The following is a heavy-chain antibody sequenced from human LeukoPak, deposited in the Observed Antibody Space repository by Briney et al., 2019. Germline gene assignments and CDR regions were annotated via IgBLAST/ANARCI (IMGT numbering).Heavy chain of an antibody. D-gene: IGHD2-15*01. CDR3: ARGTSIYCSGGSCFRLGY. CDR1: GYTFTGYY. J-gene: IGHJ4*02. CDR2: INPNSGGT. V-gene: IGHV1-2*02. Sequence: ASVKVSCKGSGYTFTGYYMHWVRQAPGQGLEWMGWINPNSGGTNYAQKFQGRVTMTWDTSISTAYMDLSRLRSDDTAVYYCARGTSIYCSGGSCFRLGYWGQGTLVTVSS.